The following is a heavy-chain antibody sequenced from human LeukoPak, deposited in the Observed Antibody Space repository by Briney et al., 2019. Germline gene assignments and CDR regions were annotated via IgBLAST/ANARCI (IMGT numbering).Heavy chain of an antibody. CDR2: IYYSGST. Sequence: SETLSLTCTVSGGSISSYYWSWIRQPPGQRLEWIGYIYYSGSTNYNPSLKSRVTISVDTSKNQFSLKLSSVTAADTAVYYCVREGGRTDAFDIWGQGTMVTVSS. J-gene: IGHJ3*02. CDR1: GGSISSYY. CDR3: VREGGRTDAFDI. D-gene: IGHD1-14*01. V-gene: IGHV4-59*01.